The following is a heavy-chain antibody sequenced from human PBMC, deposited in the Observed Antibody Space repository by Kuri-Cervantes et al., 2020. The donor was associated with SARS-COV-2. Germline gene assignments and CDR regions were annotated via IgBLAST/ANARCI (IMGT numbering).Heavy chain of an antibody. Sequence: ASVKVSCKVSGYTLTELSMHWVRQAPGKGLEWMGGFDPEDGETIYAQKFQGRVTMTEDTSTDTAYMELSSLRSEDTAVYYCATAPPYCSSTSCPHNWFDYWGQGTLVTVSS. CDR2: FDPEDGET. CDR1: GYTLTELS. V-gene: IGHV1-24*01. J-gene: IGHJ5*01. D-gene: IGHD2-2*01. CDR3: ATAPPYCSSTSCPHNWFDY.